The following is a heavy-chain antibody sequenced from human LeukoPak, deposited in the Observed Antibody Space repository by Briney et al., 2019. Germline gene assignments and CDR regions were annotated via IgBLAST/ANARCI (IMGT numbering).Heavy chain of an antibody. Sequence: ETLSLTCTVSGGSISSYYWSWLRQPPAKGLEWIGYIYYSGSTNYNPSLKSRVTISVDTSKNQFSLKLSSVTAADTALYYCARSGGYFDYWGQGTLVTVSS. CDR3: ARSGGYFDY. CDR1: GGSISSYY. D-gene: IGHD3-10*01. V-gene: IGHV4-59*01. CDR2: IYYSGST. J-gene: IGHJ4*02.